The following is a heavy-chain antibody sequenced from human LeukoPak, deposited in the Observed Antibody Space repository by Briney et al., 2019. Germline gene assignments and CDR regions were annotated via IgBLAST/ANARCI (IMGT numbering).Heavy chain of an antibody. Sequence: GGSLRLSCTASGFTFSSYNMHWVRQAPGKGLEWVSYISSSSGTIYYADSMKGRFTISRDNAKNSLYLQMNSLRAEDTAVYYCARALQTYYYDSGSFDHWGQGTLVTVSS. V-gene: IGHV3-48*04. CDR1: GFTFSSYN. CDR3: ARALQTYYYDSGSFDH. CDR2: ISSSSGTI. D-gene: IGHD3-10*01. J-gene: IGHJ4*02.